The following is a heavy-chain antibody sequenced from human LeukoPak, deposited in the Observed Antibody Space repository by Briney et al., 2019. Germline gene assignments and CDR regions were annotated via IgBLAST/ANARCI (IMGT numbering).Heavy chain of an antibody. J-gene: IGHJ4*02. CDR3: ASEFAAAGDYFDY. CDR2: ISGAGDKT. V-gene: IGHV3-23*01. Sequence: GGSLRLSCAASGFTFSSYAMSWVRQAPGKGLELVSSISGAGDKTYYADSVKGRLTVSRDNSKNTLYLQMNSLRAEDTAVYYCASEFAAAGDYFDYWGQGTLVTVSS. D-gene: IGHD6-13*01. CDR1: GFTFSSYA.